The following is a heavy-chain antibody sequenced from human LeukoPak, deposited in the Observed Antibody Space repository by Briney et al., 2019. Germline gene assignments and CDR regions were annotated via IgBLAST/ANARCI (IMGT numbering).Heavy chain of an antibody. CDR3: VRTPPNWGFDY. CDR2: MSPNSGDT. V-gene: IGHV1-8*01. J-gene: IGHJ4*02. D-gene: IGHD7-27*01. Sequence: ASVTVSFTASGYTFTTHDINWVRQATGQGLEWLGWMSPNSGDTGYAQEFQGRVTMTSDSSISTAYMELSSLRSEDTAIYYCVRTPPNWGFDYWGQGTLVTVSS. CDR1: GYTFTTHD.